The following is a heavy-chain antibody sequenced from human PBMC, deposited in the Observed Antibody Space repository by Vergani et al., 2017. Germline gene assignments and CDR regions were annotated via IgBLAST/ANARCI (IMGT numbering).Heavy chain of an antibody. V-gene: IGHV3-33*01. D-gene: IGHD3-22*01. J-gene: IGHJ6*02. CDR3: ARGFYDSSGRSRGMDV. CDR2: IWYDGSNK. Sequence: QVQLVESGGGVVQPGGSLRLSCAASGFTFSSYGMHWVRQAPGKGLEWVAVIWYDGSNKYYADSVKGRFTISRDNSKNTLYLQMNSLRAEDTAVYYCARGFYDSSGRSRGMDVWGQGTTVTVSS. CDR1: GFTFSSYG.